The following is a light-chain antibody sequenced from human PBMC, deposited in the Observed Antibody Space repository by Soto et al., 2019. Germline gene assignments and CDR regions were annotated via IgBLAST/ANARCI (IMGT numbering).Light chain of an antibody. J-gene: IGKJ4*01. CDR1: QSISSW. Sequence: DIQMTQSPSTLSASVGDRVIITCRASQSISSWLAWYQQKPGKAPKVLIYKASSLESGVPSRFSGSGSGTEFTLTISSLQPDDFATYYCHHYNSYPLTFGGGTKVEIK. CDR2: KAS. V-gene: IGKV1-5*03. CDR3: HHYNSYPLT.